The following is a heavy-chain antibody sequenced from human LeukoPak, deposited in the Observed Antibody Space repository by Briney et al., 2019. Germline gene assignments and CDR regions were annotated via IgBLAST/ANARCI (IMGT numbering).Heavy chain of an antibody. CDR1: GFTFSSYA. CDR3: AKRGATPSGGYYFDY. D-gene: IGHD1-26*01. V-gene: IGHV3-23*01. J-gene: IGHJ4*02. CDR2: ISGSGGST. Sequence: GGSLRLSRAASGFTFSSYAMSWVRQAPGKGLEWVSAISGSGGSTYYADSVKGRFTISRDNSKNTLYLQMNSLRAEDTAVYYCAKRGATPSGGYYFDYWGQGTLVTVSS.